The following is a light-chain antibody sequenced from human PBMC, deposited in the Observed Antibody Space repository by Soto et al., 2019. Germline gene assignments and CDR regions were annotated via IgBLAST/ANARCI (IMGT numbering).Light chain of an antibody. CDR2: GTS. Sequence: TGLTQSPGSLSLSLGDRATLSCRASQTVSNNYLAWYQQKPGQAPRLLIYGTSNRATGIPDRFSGSGSGTDFTLTISRLEPEDFVIYYCQQYGSSPWTFGQGTKVDI. CDR3: QQYGSSPWT. J-gene: IGKJ1*01. V-gene: IGKV3-20*01. CDR1: QTVSNNY.